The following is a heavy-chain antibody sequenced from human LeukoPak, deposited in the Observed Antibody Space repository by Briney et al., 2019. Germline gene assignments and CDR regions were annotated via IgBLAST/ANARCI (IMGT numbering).Heavy chain of an antibody. CDR2: MNPNSGNT. CDR1: GYTFTSDD. D-gene: IGHD1-1*01. CDR3: ASGLLEFCTTITCEDY. J-gene: IGHJ4*02. Sequence: ASVKVSCKASGYTFTSDDINWVRQATGQGLEWMGWMNPNSGNTGYAQKFQGRVTMTRDTSISTAYVELSSLRDEDTAVYYCASGLLEFCTTITCEDYWGQGTLVTVSA. V-gene: IGHV1-8*01.